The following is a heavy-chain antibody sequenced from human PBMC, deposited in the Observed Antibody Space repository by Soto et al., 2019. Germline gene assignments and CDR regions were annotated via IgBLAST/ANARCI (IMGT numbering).Heavy chain of an antibody. CDR2: IYWDDDK. J-gene: IGHJ4*01. CDR3: AHRVLRTVFGLVTTTAIYFDF. CDR1: GFSLTTSGVG. V-gene: IGHV2-5*02. D-gene: IGHD3-3*01. Sequence: QITVNESGPTVVRPTEPLTLTCRFSGFSLTTSGVGVGWIRQSPGKAPEWLALIYWDDDKRYSASLKSRLTIPKDTSKNQVVLTVSDLDPTDTATYYCAHRVLRTVFGLVTTTAIYFDFWGHGTPVAVSS.